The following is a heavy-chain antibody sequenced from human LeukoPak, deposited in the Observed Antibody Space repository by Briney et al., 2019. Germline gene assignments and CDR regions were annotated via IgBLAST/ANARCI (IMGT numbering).Heavy chain of an antibody. CDR1: GYSISSGYY. V-gene: IGHV4-38-2*01. CDR3: ARQAVSITMVRGVMYIWFDP. CDR2: MYHSGST. J-gene: IGHJ5*02. D-gene: IGHD3-10*01. Sequence: SETLSLTCAVSGYSISSGYYWGWIRQPPGKGLEWIGSMYHSGSTYYNPSLKSRVTISVDTSKNQFSLKLSSVTAADTAVYYCARQAVSITMVRGVMYIWFDPWGQGTLVTVSS.